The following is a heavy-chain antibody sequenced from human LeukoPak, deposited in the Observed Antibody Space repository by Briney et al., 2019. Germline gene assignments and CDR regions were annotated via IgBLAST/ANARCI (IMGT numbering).Heavy chain of an antibody. CDR2: ISSSGSTI. V-gene: IGHV3-11*01. CDR3: ARENFWSLGSMVRDNYYYYGMDV. J-gene: IGHJ6*02. D-gene: IGHD3-10*01. CDR1: GLTFSDYY. Sequence: GGSLRLSCAASGLTFSDYYMSWIRQAPGRGLEWVSYISSSGSTIYYADSVKGRFTISRDNAKNSLYLQMNSLRAEDTAVYYCARENFWSLGSMVRDNYYYYGMDVWGQGTTVTVSS.